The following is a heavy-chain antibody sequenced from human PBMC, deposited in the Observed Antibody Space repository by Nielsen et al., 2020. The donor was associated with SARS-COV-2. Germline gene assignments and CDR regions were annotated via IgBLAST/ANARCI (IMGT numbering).Heavy chain of an antibody. D-gene: IGHD5-12*01. CDR2: IYFSGRT. CDR3: ARESSGYDHYNYGMDV. J-gene: IGHJ6*02. CDR1: GGSISSGGYY. V-gene: IGHV4-31*03. Sequence: LSCTVSGGSISSGGYYWSWIRHHPGKGLEWIGYIYFSGRTCHNPSLKSRVTISVDTSKNQFSLSLRSVTAADTAVYYCARESSGYDHYNYGMDVWGQGTTVTVAS.